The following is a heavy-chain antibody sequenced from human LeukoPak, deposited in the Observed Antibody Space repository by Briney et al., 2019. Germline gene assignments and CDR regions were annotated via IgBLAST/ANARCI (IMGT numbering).Heavy chain of an antibody. CDR3: ARDTYYYDSSGYFDAFDI. J-gene: IGHJ3*02. D-gene: IGHD3-22*01. Sequence: GGSLRLSCAASGFTVSSNYMSCVRQAPGKGLEWVSVIYSGGSTYYADSVKGRFTISRDNSKNTLYLQMNSLRAEDTAVYYCARDTYYYDSSGYFDAFDIWGQGTTVTVSS. CDR1: GFTVSSNY. V-gene: IGHV3-66*02. CDR2: IYSGGST.